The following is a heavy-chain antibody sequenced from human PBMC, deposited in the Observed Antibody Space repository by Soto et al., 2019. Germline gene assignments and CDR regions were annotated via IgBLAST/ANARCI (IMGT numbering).Heavy chain of an antibody. Sequence: PGGSLRLSCAASGFTFRDYTMSWVRQAPGKGLEWVSYISSSSSTIYYADSVKGRFTISRDNAKNSLYLQMNSLRDEDTAVYYCARDRYDFWSGYRTAWWFDPWGQGTLVTVS. D-gene: IGHD3-3*01. J-gene: IGHJ5*02. CDR1: GFTFRDYT. CDR3: ARDRYDFWSGYRTAWWFDP. CDR2: ISSSSSTI. V-gene: IGHV3-48*02.